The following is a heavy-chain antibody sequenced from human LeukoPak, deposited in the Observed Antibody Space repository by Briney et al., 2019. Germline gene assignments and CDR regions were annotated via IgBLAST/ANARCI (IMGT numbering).Heavy chain of an antibody. Sequence: SETLSLTCAVYGGSFSGYYWSWIRQPPGKGLEWIGEINHSGSTNYNPSLKSRVTISVDTSKNQFSLKLSSATAADTAVYYCARLPAASRFDYWGQGTLVTVSS. CDR3: ARLPAASRFDY. V-gene: IGHV4-34*01. CDR2: INHSGST. J-gene: IGHJ4*02. D-gene: IGHD2-2*01. CDR1: GGSFSGYY.